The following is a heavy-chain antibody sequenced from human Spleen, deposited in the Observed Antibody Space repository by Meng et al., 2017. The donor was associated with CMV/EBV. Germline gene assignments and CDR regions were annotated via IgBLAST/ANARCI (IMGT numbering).Heavy chain of an antibody. J-gene: IGHJ4*02. CDR3: ARDPRYTYGLYYFDY. CDR2: ISTYNGDT. Sequence: ASVKVSCKASGYTFISYGISWVRQAPGQGLEWMGWISTYNGDTKYAENIQGRVTMTKDKSTRAVYMELRSLRSDDTAVYYCARDPRYTYGLYYFDYWGQGTLVTVSS. D-gene: IGHD5-18*01. CDR1: GYTFISYG. V-gene: IGHV1-18*01.